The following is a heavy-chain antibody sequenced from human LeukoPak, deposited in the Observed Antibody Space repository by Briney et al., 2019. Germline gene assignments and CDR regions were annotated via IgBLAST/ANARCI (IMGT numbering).Heavy chain of an antibody. Sequence: ASVKVSCKASGYTFTSYYMHWVRQAPGQGLEWMGIINPSGGSTSYAQKFQGRVTMTRDTSTSTVYMELSSLRSEDTAVYYCAREFNYYDSSGYYRNDYWGQGTLVTVS. D-gene: IGHD3-22*01. V-gene: IGHV1-46*01. CDR1: GYTFTSYY. J-gene: IGHJ4*02. CDR2: INPSGGST. CDR3: AREFNYYDSSGYYRNDY.